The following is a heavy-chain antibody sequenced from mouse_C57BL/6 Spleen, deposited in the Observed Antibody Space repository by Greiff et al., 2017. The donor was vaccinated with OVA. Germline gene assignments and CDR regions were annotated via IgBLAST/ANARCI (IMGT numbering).Heavy chain of an antibody. V-gene: IGHV1-69*01. CDR2: IDPSDSYT. J-gene: IGHJ1*03. CDR1: GYTFTSYW. Sequence: QVQLQQPGAELVMPGASVKLSCKASGYTFTSYWMHWVKQRPGQGLEWIGEIDPSDSYTNYNQKFKGKSTLTVDKSSSTAYMQLSSLTSEDSAVYYCAILLRDFDVWGTGTTVTVSS. D-gene: IGHD1-1*01. CDR3: AILLRDFDV.